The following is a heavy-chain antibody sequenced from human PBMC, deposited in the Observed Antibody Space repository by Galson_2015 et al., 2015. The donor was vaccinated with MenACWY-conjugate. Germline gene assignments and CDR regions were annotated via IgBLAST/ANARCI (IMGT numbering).Heavy chain of an antibody. CDR2: ISSGGSTI. CDR3: ARDHYGDYFHDY. J-gene: IGHJ4*02. D-gene: IGHD4-17*01. V-gene: IGHV3-48*02. CDR1: GFTFSSYS. Sequence: SLRLSCAASGFTFSSYSMNWVRQAPGKGLVWVSYISSGGSTIYYADSVKGRFTISRDNDKYTLYLQMNSLRDEDTAVYYCARDHYGDYFHDYRCQGTLVTVSS.